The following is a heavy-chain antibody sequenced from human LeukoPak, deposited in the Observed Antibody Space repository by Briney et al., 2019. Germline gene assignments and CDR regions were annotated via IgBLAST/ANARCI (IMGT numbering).Heavy chain of an antibody. CDR2: ISGSGGST. CDR3: AKDMRRGGSSGYWNWFDP. J-gene: IGHJ5*02. CDR1: GFNLRSYY. Sequence: GGSLRLSCAASGFNLRSYYMTWVRQAPGKGLEWVSAISGSGGSTYYADSVKGRFTISRDNSKNTLYLQMNSLRAEDTAVYYCAKDMRRGGSSGYWNWFDPWGQGTLVTVSS. D-gene: IGHD3-22*01. V-gene: IGHV3-23*01.